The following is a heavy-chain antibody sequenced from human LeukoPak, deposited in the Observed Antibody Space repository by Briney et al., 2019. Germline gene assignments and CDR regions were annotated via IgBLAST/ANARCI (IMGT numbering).Heavy chain of an antibody. V-gene: IGHV1-69*06. CDR2: IIPIFGTA. Sequence: GSSVKVSCKASGGTFSSYAISWVRQAPGQGLEWMGGIIPIFGTANYAQKFQGRVTITADKSTSTAYMELSSLRSEDTAVYYCARELYLISGSNHFDYWGQGTLVTVSS. CDR1: GGTFSSYA. CDR3: ARELYLISGSNHFDY. D-gene: IGHD1-26*01. J-gene: IGHJ4*02.